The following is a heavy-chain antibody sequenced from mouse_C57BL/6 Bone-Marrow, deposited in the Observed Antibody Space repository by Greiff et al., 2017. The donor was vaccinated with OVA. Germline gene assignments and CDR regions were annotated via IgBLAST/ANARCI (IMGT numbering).Heavy chain of an antibody. CDR1: GYTFTDYY. D-gene: IGHD2-5*01. Sequence: VQLQQSGPELVKPGAPVKISCKASGYTFTDYYMNWVKQSHGKSLEWIGDINPNNGGTSYNQKFKGKATLTVDKSSSTAYMELRSLTSEDSAVYYCARYSKYYYAMDYWGQGTSVTVSS. CDR2: INPNNGGT. CDR3: ARYSKYYYAMDY. V-gene: IGHV1-26*01. J-gene: IGHJ4*01.